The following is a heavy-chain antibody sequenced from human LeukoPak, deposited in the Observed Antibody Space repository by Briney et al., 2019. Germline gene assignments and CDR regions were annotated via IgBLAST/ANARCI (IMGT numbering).Heavy chain of an antibody. J-gene: IGHJ4*02. Sequence: KPSETLSLTCTVSGYSISSGYYWGWIRQPPGKGLEWIGSIYHSGSTYYNPSLKSRVTISVDTSKNQFSLKLSSVTAADTAVYYCARAPAYYYDSSGPFDYWGQGTLVTVSS. V-gene: IGHV4-38-2*02. CDR2: IYHSGST. CDR1: GYSISSGYY. CDR3: ARAPAYYYDSSGPFDY. D-gene: IGHD3-22*01.